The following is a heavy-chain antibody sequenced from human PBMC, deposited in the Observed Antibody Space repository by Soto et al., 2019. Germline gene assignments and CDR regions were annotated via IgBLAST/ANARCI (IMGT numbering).Heavy chain of an antibody. D-gene: IGHD3-22*01. J-gene: IGHJ6*02. CDR2: ISSSSSYI. CDR1: GFTFSSYS. V-gene: IGHV3-21*01. CDR3: ARVKSSGYYRQYGMDV. Sequence: PGGSLRLSCAASGFTFSSYSMNWVRQAPGKGLEWVSSISSSSSYIYYADSVKGRFTISRDNAKNSLYLQMNSLRAEDTAVYYCARVKSSGYYRQYGMDVWGQGTTVTVSS.